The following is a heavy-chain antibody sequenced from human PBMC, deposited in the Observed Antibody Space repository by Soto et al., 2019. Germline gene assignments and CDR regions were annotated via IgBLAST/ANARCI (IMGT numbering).Heavy chain of an antibody. CDR2: ISGNSDTI. J-gene: IGHJ5*01. V-gene: IGHV3-9*01. CDR3: AKDVNVVSSGWFAS. D-gene: IGHD2-15*01. Sequence: EVQLVESGGSLVQPGRSLRLSCATSGFTFDHYAMHWVRQLPGEGLEWVSTISGNSDTIDYADSVKGRFTIARDNAKRSLYLQMNSLRPDDSATYYCAKDVNVVSSGWFASWGQGTLAIVTS. CDR1: GFTFDHYA.